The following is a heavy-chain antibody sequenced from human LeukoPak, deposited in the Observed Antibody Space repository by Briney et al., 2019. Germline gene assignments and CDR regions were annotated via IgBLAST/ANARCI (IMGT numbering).Heavy chain of an antibody. V-gene: IGHV4-59*01. CDR1: GGSFSGYY. D-gene: IGHD3-22*01. CDR3: ARLSGYSSGHYYSDY. J-gene: IGHJ4*02. Sequence: KSSETLSLTCAVYGGSFSGYYWSWIRQPPGKGLEWIGYIYYRGSTNYNPSLKSRVTISVDTSKNQFSLKLSSVTAADTAVYYCARLSGYSSGHYYSDYWGQGTLVTVSS. CDR2: IYYRGST.